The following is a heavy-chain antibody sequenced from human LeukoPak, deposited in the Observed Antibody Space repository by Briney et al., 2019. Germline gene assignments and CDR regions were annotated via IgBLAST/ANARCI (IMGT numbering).Heavy chain of an antibody. CDR3: ARHQWVPAFDI. J-gene: IGHJ3*02. CDR1: GGSFSGYY. V-gene: IGHV4-34*01. Sequence: SETLSLTCAVYGGSFSGYYWSWIRQPSGKGLEWIGEINHSGSTNYNPSLKSRVTISIDTSKNQFSLKLSSVTAADTAVYYCARHQWVPAFDIWGQGTMVTVSS. D-gene: IGHD1-26*01. CDR2: INHSGST.